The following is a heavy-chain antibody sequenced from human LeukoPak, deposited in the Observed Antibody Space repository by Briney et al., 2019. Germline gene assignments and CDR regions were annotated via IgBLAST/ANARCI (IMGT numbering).Heavy chain of an antibody. CDR3: ARGTVGYFDY. J-gene: IGHJ4*02. V-gene: IGHV1-2*02. D-gene: IGHD4-11*01. CDR1: GYTFTSYG. CDR2: INPNSGVT. Sequence: ASVKVSCKATGYTFTSYGISWVRQAPGQGLEWMGWINPNSGVTNYAQKFQGRVTMTRDTSINTAYMELSRLRSDDTAVYYCARGTVGYFDYWGQGTLVTVSS.